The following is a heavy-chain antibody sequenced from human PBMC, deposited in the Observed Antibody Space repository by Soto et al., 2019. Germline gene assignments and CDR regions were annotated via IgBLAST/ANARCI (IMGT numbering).Heavy chain of an antibody. CDR3: TTGGYYDSSGYYYFDY. V-gene: IGHV3-15*01. J-gene: IGHJ4*02. CDR1: GFAFTNAW. CDR2: IKSKKDGGTT. Sequence: GGSLRLSCAASGFAFTNAWMAWVRQAPGKGLEWVGRIKSKKDGGTTDFGASVKGRFTISRDDSKNMLYLQMNSLKTEDTAVYYCTTGGYYDSSGYYYFDYWGQGTLVTVSS. D-gene: IGHD3-22*01.